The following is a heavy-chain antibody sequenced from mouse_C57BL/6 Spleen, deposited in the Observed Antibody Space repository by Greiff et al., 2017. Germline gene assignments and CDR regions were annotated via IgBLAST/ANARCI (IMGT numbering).Heavy chain of an antibody. J-gene: IGHJ4*01. V-gene: IGHV2-2*01. CDR2: IWRGGST. CDR3: ARTRAMDY. Sequence: QVQLKASGPGLVQPSQSLSITCTVSGFSLTSSGVHWVRQSPGKGLEWLGVIWRGGSTDYNAAFISRLSISKDNSKSQVFFKMNSLQADDTAIYYCARTRAMDYWGQGTSVTVSS. CDR1: GFSLTSSG.